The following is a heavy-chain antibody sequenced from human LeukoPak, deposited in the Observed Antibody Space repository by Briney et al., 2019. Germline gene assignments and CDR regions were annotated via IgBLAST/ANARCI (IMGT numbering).Heavy chain of an antibody. CDR2: ITANGDST. CDR3: ADPGVGAAGY. V-gene: IGHV3-23*01. CDR1: GFTFTRNA. Sequence: GGSLRLSCAASGFTFTRNAMSWVRQPPGKGLGWVSSITANGDSTHYADSVKGRFTISRDNSRSTLYLQMNSLRPEDTAVYYCADPGVGAAGYWGQGTLVTVSS. D-gene: IGHD2-15*01. J-gene: IGHJ4*02.